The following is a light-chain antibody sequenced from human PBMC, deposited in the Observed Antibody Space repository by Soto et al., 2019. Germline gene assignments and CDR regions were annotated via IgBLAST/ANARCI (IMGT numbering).Light chain of an antibody. CDR3: QQYNNWSLIT. J-gene: IGKJ5*01. CDR1: QSIGSN. V-gene: IGKV3-15*01. Sequence: EIVMTQSPATLSVSPGERATLSCRTSQSIGSNLGWYQQKPGQAPRLLIYAASTRATGIPARFSGSGSGTEFTLTISSLQSEDSAVYYYQQYNNWSLITFGQGTRLEIK. CDR2: AAS.